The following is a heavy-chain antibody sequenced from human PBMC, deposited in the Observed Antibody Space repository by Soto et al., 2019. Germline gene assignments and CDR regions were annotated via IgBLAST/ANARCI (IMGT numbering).Heavy chain of an antibody. J-gene: IGHJ6*02. CDR3: ARGALLWFGETTNYYYYGMDV. CDR2: INPNSGGT. D-gene: IGHD3-10*01. CDR1: GYTFTGYY. V-gene: IGHV1-2*04. Sequence: ASVKVSCKASGYTFTGYYMHWVRQAPGQGLEWMGWINPNSGGTNYAQKFQGWVTMTRDTSISTAYMELSRLRSDDTAVYYCARGALLWFGETTNYYYYGMDVWGQGTTVTVSS.